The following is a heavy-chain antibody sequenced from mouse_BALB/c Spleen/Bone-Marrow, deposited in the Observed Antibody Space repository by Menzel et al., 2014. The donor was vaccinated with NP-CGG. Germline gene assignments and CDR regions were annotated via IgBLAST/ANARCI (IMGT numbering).Heavy chain of an antibody. V-gene: IGHV4-1*02. CDR3: AKNYYYGYVAY. CDR1: GFDFSRYW. CDR2: INPDSSTI. J-gene: IGHJ3*01. D-gene: IGHD1-2*01. Sequence: DVQLQESGGGLVQPGGSLKLSCAASGFDFSRYWMTWVRQAPGKGLEWIGEINPDSSTINYTPSLKDKFIISRDNAKNTLYLQMNKVRSEDAALCYCAKNYYYGYVAYWGQGALVTVSA.